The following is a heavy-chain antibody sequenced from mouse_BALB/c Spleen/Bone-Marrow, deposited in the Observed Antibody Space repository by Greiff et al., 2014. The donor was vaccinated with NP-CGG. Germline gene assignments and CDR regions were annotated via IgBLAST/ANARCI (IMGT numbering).Heavy chain of an antibody. CDR3: ARRGLLEDAMDY. Sequence: QVQLQQSGPELVKPGASVRISCKASGYTFTSYYIHWVEQRPGQGLEWIGWIYPGNVNTKYNEKFKGKATLTADKSSSTAYMQLSSLTSEDSAVYFCARRGLLEDAMDYWGQGTSVTVSS. D-gene: IGHD2-13*01. J-gene: IGHJ4*01. V-gene: IGHV1S56*01. CDR2: IYPGNVNT. CDR1: GYTFTSYY.